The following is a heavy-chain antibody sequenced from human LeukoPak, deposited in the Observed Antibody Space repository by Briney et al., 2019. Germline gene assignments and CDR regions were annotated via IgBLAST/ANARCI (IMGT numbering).Heavy chain of an antibody. Sequence: GGSPRLSCAASGFTFSSYSMNWVRQAPGKGLEWVSSISSTSNYIHYADSVKGRFTISRDNAKNSLHLQMNSLRAEDTAVYFCASTAGTRDFDYWGQGTLVTVSS. CDR1: GFTFSSYS. CDR3: ASTAGTRDFDY. D-gene: IGHD2-21*02. CDR2: ISSTSNYI. V-gene: IGHV3-21*01. J-gene: IGHJ4*02.